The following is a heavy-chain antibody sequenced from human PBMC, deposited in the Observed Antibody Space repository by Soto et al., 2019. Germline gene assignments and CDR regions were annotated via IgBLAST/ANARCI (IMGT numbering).Heavy chain of an antibody. J-gene: IGHJ4*02. CDR2: INPNGGTT. V-gene: IGHV1-46*01. Sequence: ASVKVSCKASGYMFTYYYIPRVRQGPGQGLEWMGIINPNGGTTTYAQNFQGGVTMTSDTSTSTVYLELTSLTSEDTAIYYCVRGPYSSGPLYYLDYWGQGTLVTVSS. CDR3: VRGPYSSGPLYYLDY. D-gene: IGHD2-8*02. CDR1: GYMFTYYY.